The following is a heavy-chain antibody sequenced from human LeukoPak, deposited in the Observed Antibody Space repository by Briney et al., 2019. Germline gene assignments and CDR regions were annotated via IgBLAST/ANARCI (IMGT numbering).Heavy chain of an antibody. J-gene: IGHJ4*02. CDR1: GGSISSYY. CDR3: ARVGVGYDSSGYYPFDY. Sequence: SETLSLTCTVSGGSISSYYWSWIRQPPGKGLEWIGYIYYSGTTNYNPSLKSRVIISVDTSKNQFSLKLSSVTAADTAVYYCARVGVGYDSSGYYPFDYWGQGTLVTVSS. D-gene: IGHD3-22*01. V-gene: IGHV4-59*01. CDR2: IYYSGTT.